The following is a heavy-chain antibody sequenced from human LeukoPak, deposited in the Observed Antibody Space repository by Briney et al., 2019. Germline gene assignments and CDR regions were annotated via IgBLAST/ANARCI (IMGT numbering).Heavy chain of an antibody. CDR2: ISGSGGST. V-gene: IGHV3-23*01. CDR3: AKVFLKGTLGAFDI. CDR1: GFTFSSYA. Sequence: SGGSLRLSCAASGFTFSSYAMSWVCQAPGKGLEWVSAISGSGGSTYYADSVKGRFTISRDNSKNTLYLQMNSLRAEDTAVYYCAKVFLKGTLGAFDIWGQGTMVTVSS. J-gene: IGHJ3*02. D-gene: IGHD1-26*01.